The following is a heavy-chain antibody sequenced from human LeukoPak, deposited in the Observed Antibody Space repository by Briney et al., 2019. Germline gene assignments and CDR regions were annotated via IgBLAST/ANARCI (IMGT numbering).Heavy chain of an antibody. J-gene: IGHJ5*02. CDR2: ISHDGFI. V-gene: IGHV3-74*01. D-gene: IGHD1-26*01. CDR3: ARDQGYYDANNWFDP. Sequence: GGSLRLSCETAGFTFSSYVMHWVRRTPGEGLVWVSRISHDGFISYADSVKGRFTISRDNAKNTLILQMNSLRAEDTAVYYCARDQGYYDANNWFDPWGQGTLVTVSS. CDR1: GFTFSSYV.